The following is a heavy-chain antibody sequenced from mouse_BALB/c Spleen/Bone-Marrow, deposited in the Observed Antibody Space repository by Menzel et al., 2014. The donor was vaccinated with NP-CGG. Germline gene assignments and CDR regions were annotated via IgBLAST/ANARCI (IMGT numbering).Heavy chain of an antibody. CDR2: IYPDSGNT. V-gene: IGHV1S22*01. CDR1: GYTFTSYW. J-gene: IGHJ3*01. D-gene: IGHD1-1*02. CDR3: TRGGVGTFAY. Sequence: LQQPGSELVRPGASVILSCKASGYTFTSYWMHWVKQRPGQGLEWIGNIYPDSGNTNYDENFKSKATLTVDTSSSTAYMQLISLTSEDSAVYYCTRGGVGTFAYWGKGTLVTVSA.